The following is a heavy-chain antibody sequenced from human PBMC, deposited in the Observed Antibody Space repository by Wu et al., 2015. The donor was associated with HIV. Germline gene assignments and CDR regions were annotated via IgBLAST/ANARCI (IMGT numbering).Heavy chain of an antibody. Sequence: QVQLVQSGAEVKKPGASVKVSCKASGYTFTGYYMHWVRQAPGQGLEWMGWINPNSGGTNYAQKFQGRVTMTRDTSISTAYMELSRLRSDDTAVYYCARVPSRLVTTPSMPARYNWFDPWGQGTLVTVSS. V-gene: IGHV1-2*02. J-gene: IGHJ5*02. CDR1: GYTFTGYY. D-gene: IGHD4-11*01. CDR2: INPNSGGT. CDR3: ARVPSRLVTTPSMPARYNWFDP.